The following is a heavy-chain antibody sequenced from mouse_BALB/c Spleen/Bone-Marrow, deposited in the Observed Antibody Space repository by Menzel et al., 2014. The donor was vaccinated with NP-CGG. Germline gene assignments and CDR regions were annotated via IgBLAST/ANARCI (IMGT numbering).Heavy chain of an antibody. J-gene: IGHJ2*01. CDR3: TREDTNWDFDY. Sequence: EVKLMESGGGLVKPGGSLKLSCAASGFTFSSYTMSCVRQNPEKRLEWVATISSGGSYTYYPDSVKGRFIISRDNAKNTLYLQMSSLKSEDTAMYYCTREDTNWDFDYWGQGTTLTVSS. CDR1: GFTFSSYT. V-gene: IGHV5-6-4*01. CDR2: ISSGGSYT. D-gene: IGHD4-1*01.